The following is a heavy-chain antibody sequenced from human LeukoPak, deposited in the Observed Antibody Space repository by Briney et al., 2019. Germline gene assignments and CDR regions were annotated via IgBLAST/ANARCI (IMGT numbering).Heavy chain of an antibody. J-gene: IGHJ6*03. D-gene: IGHD2-15*01. CDR2: IYTSGST. CDR3: ARDLAGTVGYCSGGSCSSTYYYYYYMDV. V-gene: IGHV4-61*02. CDR1: GGSISSGSYY. Sequence: PSETLSLTCTVSGGSISSGSYYWSWIRQPAGKGLEWIGRIYTSGSTNYNPSLKSRVTISVDTSKNQFSLKLSSVTAADTAVYYCARDLAGTVGYCSGGSCSSTYYYYYYMDVWGKGTTVTISS.